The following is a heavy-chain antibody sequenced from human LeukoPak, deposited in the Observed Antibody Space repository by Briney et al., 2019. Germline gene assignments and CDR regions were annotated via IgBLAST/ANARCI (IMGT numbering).Heavy chain of an antibody. D-gene: IGHD3-9*01. V-gene: IGHV3-7*03. CDR3: AREVPGHYDILTGADY. CDR1: GFTFSSYW. CDR2: KKQDGSEK. J-gene: IGHJ4*02. Sequence: PGGSLRLSCAASGFTFSSYWMSWARQAPGKGLEWVANKKQDGSEKYYVDSVKGRFTISRDNAKNSLYLQMNSLRAEDTAVYYCAREVPGHYDILTGADYWDQGTVITVSS.